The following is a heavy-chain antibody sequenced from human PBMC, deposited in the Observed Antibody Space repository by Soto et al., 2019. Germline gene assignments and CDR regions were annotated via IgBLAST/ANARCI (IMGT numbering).Heavy chain of an antibody. J-gene: IGHJ5*02. CDR1: GFSLSTSGVG. CDR2: IYWDDDK. Sequence: GSGPTLVNPTQTLTLTCTFSGFSLSTSGVGVGWIRQPPGKALEWLALIYWDDDKRYSPSLKSRLTITKDTSKNQVVLTMTNMDPVDTATYYCAHSILGYDFWSGYLSFDPWGQGTLVTVSS. CDR3: AHSILGYDFWSGYLSFDP. V-gene: IGHV2-5*02. D-gene: IGHD3-3*01.